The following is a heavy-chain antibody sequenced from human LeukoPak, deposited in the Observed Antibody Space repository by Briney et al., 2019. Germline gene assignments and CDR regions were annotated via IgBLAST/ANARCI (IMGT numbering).Heavy chain of an antibody. CDR2: IYYSGST. J-gene: IGHJ4*02. Sequence: SETLSLTCTVSGGSISSYYWSWIRQPPGKGLEWIGYIYYSGSTNYNPSLKSRVTISVDTSKNQFSLKLSSVTAADTAVYYCARRGSGSSFDYWGQGTLVTVSS. D-gene: IGHD3-10*01. CDR3: ARRGSGSSFDY. CDR1: GGSISSYY. V-gene: IGHV4-59*08.